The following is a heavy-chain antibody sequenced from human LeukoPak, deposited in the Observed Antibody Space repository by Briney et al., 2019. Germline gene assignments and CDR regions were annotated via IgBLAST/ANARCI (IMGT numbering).Heavy chain of an antibody. J-gene: IGHJ4*02. D-gene: IGHD3-16*01. CDR2: ISGRSSHI. V-gene: IGHV3-21*01. CDR3: GRAFPPLRTSSAGDL. Sequence: GGSLRLSCSASGFSFSDYDMNWVRQAPGKGLEWVSSISGRSSHIYYGDSVKGRFAISRDNAKNSLYLQMNSLGDEDTAVYYCGRAFPPLRTSSAGDLWGQGILVTVSS. CDR1: GFSFSDYD.